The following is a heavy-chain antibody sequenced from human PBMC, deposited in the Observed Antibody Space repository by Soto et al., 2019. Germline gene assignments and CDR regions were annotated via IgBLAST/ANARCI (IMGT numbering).Heavy chain of an antibody. CDR1: GGSLSKYY. CDR2: ISTSGHV. Sequence: PSETLCLTCSVSGGSLSKYYWSWIRQPAGKGLEWIGRISTSGHVVSKVSLRSRLTMSVDMSNNHFSLKLTPVTAADTAVYYCARDNNDFWSLYPLAFDYWGQGALVTVSS. D-gene: IGHD3-3*01. V-gene: IGHV4-4*07. J-gene: IGHJ4*02. CDR3: ARDNNDFWSLYPLAFDY.